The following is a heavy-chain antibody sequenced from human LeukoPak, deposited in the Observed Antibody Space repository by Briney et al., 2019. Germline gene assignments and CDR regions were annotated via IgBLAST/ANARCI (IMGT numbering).Heavy chain of an antibody. V-gene: IGHV3-48*03. CDR1: GFTFSSYA. D-gene: IGHD5-12*01. Sequence: GGSLRLSCAASGFTFSSYAMTWVRQAPGKGLEWVSYISESASTIYYADSVKGRFTISRDNAKNSLYLQMNSLRAEDTAVYYCARGYSGYHYIKYWGQGTLVTVSS. J-gene: IGHJ4*02. CDR3: ARGYSGYHYIKY. CDR2: ISESASTI.